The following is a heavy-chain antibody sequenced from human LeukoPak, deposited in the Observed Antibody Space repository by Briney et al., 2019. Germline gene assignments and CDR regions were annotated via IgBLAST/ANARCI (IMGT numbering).Heavy chain of an antibody. V-gene: IGHV4-34*01. J-gene: IGHJ6*03. Sequence: PSETLSLTCAVYGGSFSGYYWSWIRQPPGKGLEWIGEINHSGSTNYNPSLKSRVTISVDTSKNQFSLKLSSVTAADTAVYYCARGRSRYYDSSGYFGSLVYTDVWGKGTTVTVSS. D-gene: IGHD3-22*01. CDR2: INHSGST. CDR1: GGSFSGYY. CDR3: ARGRSRYYDSSGYFGSLVYTDV.